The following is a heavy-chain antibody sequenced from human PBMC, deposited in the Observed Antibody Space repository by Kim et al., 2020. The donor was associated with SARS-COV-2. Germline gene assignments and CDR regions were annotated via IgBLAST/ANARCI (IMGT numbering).Heavy chain of an antibody. CDR1: GFTFSNYA. J-gene: IGHJ3*02. V-gene: IGHV3-23*01. D-gene: IGHD5-18*01. Sequence: GGSLRLSCAASGFTFSNYAMNWVRQAPGKGLEWVSGIRGGGANPKYADSVKGRFTISRDNSKNTLYLQMNSLRGDETALYYCAKCQYSYGSDAFDIWGQGTLVSVSS. CDR3: AKCQYSYGSDAFDI. CDR2: IRGGGANP.